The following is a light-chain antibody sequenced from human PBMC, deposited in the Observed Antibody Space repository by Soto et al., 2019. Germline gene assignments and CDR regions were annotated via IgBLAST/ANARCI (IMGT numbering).Light chain of an antibody. Sequence: QAVVTQPPSASASLGASVKLTCTLSSGHNSYAIAWHQQQPEKGPRYLMKLNSDGSHSKGDGIPDRFSGSSSGAERYLTISSLQAEDGADYYCQTWSTDIRVFGGGTKLTVL. CDR2: LNSDGSH. J-gene: IGLJ3*02. CDR1: SGHNSYA. CDR3: QTWSTDIRV. V-gene: IGLV4-69*01.